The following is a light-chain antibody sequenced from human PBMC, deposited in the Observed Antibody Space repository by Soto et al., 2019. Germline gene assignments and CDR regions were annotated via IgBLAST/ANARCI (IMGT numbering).Light chain of an antibody. CDR3: QQGSHVSMLT. CDR2: DVS. J-gene: IGKJ4*01. V-gene: IGKV3-11*01. Sequence: EIVLTQSPATLYLSPGERATLSCRASQSVSSYLAWYQQKPGQAPRLLIYDVSNRATGISARFSDSGYGPAFTVTISGLEPQDFAIYYCQQGSHVSMLTFGGGKMVEIK. CDR1: QSVSSY.